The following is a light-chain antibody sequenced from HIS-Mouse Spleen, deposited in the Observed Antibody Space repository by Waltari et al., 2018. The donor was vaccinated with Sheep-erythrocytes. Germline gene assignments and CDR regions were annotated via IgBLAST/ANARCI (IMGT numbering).Light chain of an antibody. V-gene: IGLV2-11*01. Sequence: QSALTQPRSVSGSPGPSVHIPCPGTSSDVGGYNYVSWYQQHPGKPPKPMIYDVRKRPSGVPDRFSGSKSGNTASLTISGLQAEDEADYYCCSYAGSYNHVFATGTKVTVL. CDR3: CSYAGSYNHV. J-gene: IGLJ1*01. CDR1: SSDVGGYNY. CDR2: DVR.